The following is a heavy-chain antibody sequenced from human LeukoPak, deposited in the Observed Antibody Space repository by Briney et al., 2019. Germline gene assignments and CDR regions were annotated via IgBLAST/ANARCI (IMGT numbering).Heavy chain of an antibody. D-gene: IGHD6-6*01. CDR3: TRRLYSSSSSDY. CDR1: GFTFSGSA. V-gene: IGHV3-73*01. J-gene: IGHJ4*02. CDR2: IRSKANSHAT. Sequence: GGSLRLSCAASGFTFSGSAMHWVRQASGKGLEWVGRIRSKANSHATAYAASVKGRFTISRDDSKNTAYLQMNSLKTEDTAVYYCTRRLYSSSSSDYWGQGTLVTVSS.